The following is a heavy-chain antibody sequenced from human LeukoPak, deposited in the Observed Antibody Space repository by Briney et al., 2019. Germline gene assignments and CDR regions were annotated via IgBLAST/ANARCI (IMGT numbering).Heavy chain of an antibody. J-gene: IGHJ6*02. CDR3: ARLAENYYYGMDV. V-gene: IGHV4-34*01. Sequence: SETLSLTCAVYGGSFSGYYWSWIRQPPGKGLEWIGEINHSGSTNYNPSLKSRVTISVDTSKNQFSLKLGSVTAADTAVYYCARLAENYYYGMDVWGQGTTVTVSS. CDR1: GGSFSGYY. CDR2: INHSGST.